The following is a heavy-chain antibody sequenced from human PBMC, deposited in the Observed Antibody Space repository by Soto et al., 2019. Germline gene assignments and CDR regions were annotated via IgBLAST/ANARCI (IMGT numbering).Heavy chain of an antibody. V-gene: IGHV3-9*01. CDR1: GFMFDDYA. Sequence: PGGSLRLSCEASGFMFDDYAMYWVRQAPGKGLEWVSGISWNSNSIVYADSVKGRFTISRDNAKNSLYLQMNSLKPEDTALYYCAKDPRAGDIVLMVYATNYYGSGRRFDYWGQGTLVTVPS. J-gene: IGHJ4*02. D-gene: IGHD2-8*01. CDR2: ISWNSNSI. CDR3: AKDPRAGDIVLMVYATNYYGSGRRFDY.